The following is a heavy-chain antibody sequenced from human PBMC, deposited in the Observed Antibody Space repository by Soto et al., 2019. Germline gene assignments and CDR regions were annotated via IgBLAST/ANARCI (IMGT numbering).Heavy chain of an antibody. CDR2: IDLSGSMT. J-gene: IGHJ4*02. CDR3: TKDRVPDGIYSFDY. CDR1: GFSFSDYS. V-gene: IGHV3-23*01. D-gene: IGHD3-9*01. Sequence: EVQLLESGGDLVQPGGSLTLSCAASGFSFSDYSMNWVRQAPGKGLEWVSFIDLSGSMTHYRESVKGRFTIFKDKSRNTVYLQMNSLTVEDAAVYYCTKDRVPDGIYSFDYWGQGALVTVSS.